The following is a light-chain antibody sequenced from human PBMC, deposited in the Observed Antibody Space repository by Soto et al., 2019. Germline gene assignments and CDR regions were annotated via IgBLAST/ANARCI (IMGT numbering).Light chain of an antibody. V-gene: IGKV3-15*01. CDR3: QQRSNWPIT. CDR1: QSVNSN. Sequence: EIVITPSLDILSVSPGERATLSCRAGQSVNSNLAWYQQKPGQAPRLLVYGASTRATGIPARFSGSGSGTDFTLTISSLEPEDFAVYYCQQRSNWPITFGQGTRLEIK. J-gene: IGKJ5*01. CDR2: GAS.